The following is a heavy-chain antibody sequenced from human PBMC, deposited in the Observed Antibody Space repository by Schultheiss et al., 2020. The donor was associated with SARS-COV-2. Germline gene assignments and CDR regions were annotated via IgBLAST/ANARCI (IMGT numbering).Heavy chain of an antibody. J-gene: IGHJ4*02. CDR3: AKDLLDY. CDR1: GFTFSSYG. V-gene: IGHV3-33*03. Sequence: GGSLRLSCAASGFTFSSYGMHWVRQAPGKGLEWVAVISYDGSNKYYVDSVKGRFTISRDNAKNSLYLQMNSLRAEDTAVYYCAKDLLDYWGQGTLVTVSS. CDR2: ISYDGSNK.